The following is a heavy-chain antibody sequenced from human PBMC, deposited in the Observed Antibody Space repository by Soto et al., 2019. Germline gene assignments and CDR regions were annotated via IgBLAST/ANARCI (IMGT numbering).Heavy chain of an antibody. J-gene: IGHJ6*04. CDR1: GGTFSSYA. CDR3: ARGLHYYDTDYYGMDV. Sequence: QVQLVQSGAEVKKPGSSVKVSCKASGGTFSSYAISWVRQAPGQGLEWMGGIIPIFGTANYAQKFQGRVTSTADDSTSTAYMELSSLRSEDTAVYYCARGLHYYDTDYYGMDVWGKGTTVTVSS. D-gene: IGHD3-22*01. V-gene: IGHV1-69*01. CDR2: IIPIFGTA.